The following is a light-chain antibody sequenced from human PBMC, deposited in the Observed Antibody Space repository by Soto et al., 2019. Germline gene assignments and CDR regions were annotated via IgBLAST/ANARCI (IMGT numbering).Light chain of an antibody. CDR1: SSNIGRNP. CDR3: AAWDDSLSAVV. V-gene: IGLV1-47*02. CDR2: TND. Sequence: QSVLTQPPSVSGTPGQRVTISCSGSSSNIGRNPVNWYQQFPGTAPKLLIYTNDHRPSGVPDRFSGSKSGTSASLAISGLRSEDEADYYCAAWDDSLSAVVFGGGTKVTVL. J-gene: IGLJ2*01.